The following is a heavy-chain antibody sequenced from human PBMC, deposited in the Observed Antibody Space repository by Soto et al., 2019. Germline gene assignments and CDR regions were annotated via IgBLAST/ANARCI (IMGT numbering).Heavy chain of an antibody. J-gene: IGHJ4*02. CDR1: GYTFTSYG. D-gene: IGHD3-10*01. CDR2: ISAYNGNT. V-gene: IGHV1-18*04. CDR3: ARYNSPYYYGSGSYNDY. Sequence: AVKVSCKASGYTFTSYGISWVRQAPGQGLEWMGWISAYNGNTNYAQKLQGRVTMTTDTSTSTAYMELRSLRSDDTAVYYCARYNSPYYYGSGSYNDYWGQGTLVTVSS.